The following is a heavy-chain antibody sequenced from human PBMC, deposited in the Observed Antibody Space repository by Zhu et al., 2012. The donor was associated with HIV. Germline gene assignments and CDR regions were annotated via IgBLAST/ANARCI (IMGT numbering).Heavy chain of an antibody. J-gene: IGHJ4*02. Sequence: QVQLQESGPGLVKPSETLSLTCSVSGGSTSSHYWSWIRQPPGKGLEWIGYVYYTGTTNYNPSLKSRVTISLDMSKNQFSLKLTSVTAADTAVYYCARLRDTSGYYYPFDYWARVTLVTVSS. CDR1: GGSTSSHY. CDR2: VYYTGTT. V-gene: IGHV4-59*11. CDR3: ARLRDTSGYYYPFDY. D-gene: IGHD3-22*01.